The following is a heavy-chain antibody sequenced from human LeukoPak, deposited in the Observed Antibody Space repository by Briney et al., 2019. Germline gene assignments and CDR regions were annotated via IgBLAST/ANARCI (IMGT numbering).Heavy chain of an antibody. CDR1: GFTVSSKD. Sequence: GGSLRLSCAASGFTVSSKDMSWVRQAPGKGLEWVSSISSSSSYIYYADSVKGRFTISRDNAKNSLYLQMNSLRAEDTAVYYCARVYCSSTSCFRLYYYYYGMDVWGQGATVTVSS. CDR3: ARVYCSSTSCFRLYYYYYGMDV. D-gene: IGHD2-2*01. V-gene: IGHV3-21*01. J-gene: IGHJ6*02. CDR2: ISSSSSYI.